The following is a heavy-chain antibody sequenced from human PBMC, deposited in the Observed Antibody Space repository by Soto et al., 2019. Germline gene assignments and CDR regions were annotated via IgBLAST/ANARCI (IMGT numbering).Heavy chain of an antibody. V-gene: IGHV1-18*01. CDR1: GYIFMSYG. D-gene: IGHD2-2*01. CDR3: ARHIVLVPAATGMGMDV. Sequence: ASVKVSCKTSGYIFMSYGISWVRQAPGQGLEWMGWISAYNGNTNYVQKFQGRVTMTRDTSTSTAYMELRSLRSDDTAVYYCARHIVLVPAATGMGMDVWGQGTTVTVSS. J-gene: IGHJ6*02. CDR2: ISAYNGNT.